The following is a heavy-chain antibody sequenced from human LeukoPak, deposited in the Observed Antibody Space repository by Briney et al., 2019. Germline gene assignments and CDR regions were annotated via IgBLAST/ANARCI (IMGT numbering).Heavy chain of an antibody. CDR2: ISGSGGST. CDR1: GFTFSGYA. CDR3: AKVSRYCTNGVCYKDY. D-gene: IGHD2-8*01. J-gene: IGHJ4*02. Sequence: GGSLRLSCAASGFTFSGYAMSWVRQAPGKGLEWVSAISGSGGSTYYADSVKGRFTISRDNSKNTLYLQMNSLRAEDTAVYYCAKVSRYCTNGVCYKDYWGQGTLVTVSS. V-gene: IGHV3-23*01.